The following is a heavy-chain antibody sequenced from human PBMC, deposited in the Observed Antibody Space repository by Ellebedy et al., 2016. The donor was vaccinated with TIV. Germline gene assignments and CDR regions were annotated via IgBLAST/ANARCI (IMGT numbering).Heavy chain of an antibody. CDR1: GVSISRDY. J-gene: IGHJ4*02. CDR2: ISSGGST. Sequence: SETLSLTCAVSGVSISRDYWSWIRQPPGKGLEWIGYISSGGSTNYNPSFKSRVTMSMDTSKNQFSLKLNSVTAADTAVYYCAEGRSGWYYFDYWGQGTLVTVSS. CDR3: AEGRSGWYYFDY. D-gene: IGHD6-13*01. V-gene: IGHV4-59*12.